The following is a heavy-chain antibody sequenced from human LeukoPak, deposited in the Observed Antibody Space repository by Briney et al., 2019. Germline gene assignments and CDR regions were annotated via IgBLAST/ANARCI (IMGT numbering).Heavy chain of an antibody. J-gene: IGHJ4*02. CDR1: GFIFDTYG. Sequence: GRSLRLSCAASGFIFDTYGMHWVRQAPGKGLEWVAVIWYDGNKKYYADSVKGRFTISRDNSKNTLYLQMNSLRAEDTAVYYCARGYCSRTACDLDYWGQGTLVTVSS. CDR3: ARGYCSRTACDLDY. V-gene: IGHV3-33*01. CDR2: IWYDGNKK. D-gene: IGHD2-2*01.